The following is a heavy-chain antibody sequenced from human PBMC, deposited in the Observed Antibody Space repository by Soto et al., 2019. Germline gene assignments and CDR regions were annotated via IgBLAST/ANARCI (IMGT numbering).Heavy chain of an antibody. J-gene: IGHJ4*02. CDR1: GYTFTSYA. D-gene: IGHD6-6*01. V-gene: IGHV1-3*01. Sequence: ASVKVSCKASGYTFTSYAMHWVRQAPGQRLEWMGWINAGNGNTKYSQKFQGRVTITRDTSASTAYMELSSLRSEDTAVYYCARDIDLKYSLDYWGQGTLVTVSS. CDR3: ARDIDLKYSLDY. CDR2: INAGNGNT.